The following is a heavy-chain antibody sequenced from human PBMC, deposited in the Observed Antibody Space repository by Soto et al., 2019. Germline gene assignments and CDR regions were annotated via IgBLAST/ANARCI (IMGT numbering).Heavy chain of an antibody. V-gene: IGHV3-74*01. CDR3: ARAGGEEFSSSWTYYYYYYMDG. D-gene: IGHD6-13*01. J-gene: IGHJ6*03. CDR2: INSDGSST. CDR1: GFTFSSYW. Sequence: GGSLRLSCAASGFTFSSYWMHWVRQAPGKGLVWVSRINSDGSSTSYADSVKGRFTISRDNAKNTLYLQMNSLRAEDTAVYYCARAGGEEFSSSWTYYYYYYMDGWGKGTTVTVSS.